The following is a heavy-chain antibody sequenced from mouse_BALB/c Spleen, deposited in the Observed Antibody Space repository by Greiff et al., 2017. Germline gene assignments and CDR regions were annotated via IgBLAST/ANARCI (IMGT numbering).Heavy chain of an antibody. D-gene: IGHD2-1*01. CDR2: IWAGGST. CDR3: ARGLYYGNYGWYFDV. Sequence: QVQLKESGPGLVAPSQSLSITCTVSGFSLTSYGVHWVRQPPGKGLEWLGVIWAGGSTNYNSALMSRLSISKDNSKSQVFLKMNSLQTDDTAMYYCARGLYYGNYGWYFDVWGAGTTVTVSS. J-gene: IGHJ1*01. CDR1: GFSLTSYG. V-gene: IGHV2-9*02.